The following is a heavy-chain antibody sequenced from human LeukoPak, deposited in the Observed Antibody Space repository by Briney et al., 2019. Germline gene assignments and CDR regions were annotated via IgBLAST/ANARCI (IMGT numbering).Heavy chain of an antibody. CDR2: IVVGSGRT. CDR1: GLPFSDSA. V-gene: IGHV1-58*02. CDR3: AAGGYDYQAWFDP. J-gene: IGHJ5*02. Sequence: SVRVSCKSSGLPFSDSAIQWVRQARGQRLEWIGWIVVGSGRTDYAQKFRKRVTMTADMSTTTAYMELTGLTSEDTGVYFCAAGGYDYQAWFDPWGQGTLVTVSS. D-gene: IGHD3-16*01.